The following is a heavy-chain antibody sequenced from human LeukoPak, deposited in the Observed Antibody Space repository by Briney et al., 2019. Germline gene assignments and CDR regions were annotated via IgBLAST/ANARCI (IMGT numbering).Heavy chain of an antibody. CDR2: VNSNGRSA. D-gene: IGHD5-18*01. CDR3: AKGRGIQVGTPTGC. CDR1: GFNFDDYG. V-gene: IGHV3-20*04. Sequence: GGSLRLSCAASGFNFDDYGMTWVRQIPGKGLEWVAGVNSNGRSAGYAASVRGRFTISRDNAKNSLYLQMNSLRAEDTALYYCAKGRGIQVGTPTGCWGQGTLVTVSS. J-gene: IGHJ4*02.